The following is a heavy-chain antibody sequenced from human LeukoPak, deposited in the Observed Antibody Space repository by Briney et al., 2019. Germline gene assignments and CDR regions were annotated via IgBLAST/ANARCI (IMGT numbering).Heavy chain of an antibody. D-gene: IGHD3-10*01. Sequence: PSETLSLTCTVSGGSISSSSYYWGWIRQPPGKGLEWIGSIYYSGSTYYNPSLKSRVTISVDTSKSQFSLKLSSVTAADTAVYYCARLTGVGVKIDYWGQGTLVTVSS. CDR1: GGSISSSSYY. CDR3: ARLTGVGVKIDY. V-gene: IGHV4-39*01. CDR2: IYYSGST. J-gene: IGHJ4*02.